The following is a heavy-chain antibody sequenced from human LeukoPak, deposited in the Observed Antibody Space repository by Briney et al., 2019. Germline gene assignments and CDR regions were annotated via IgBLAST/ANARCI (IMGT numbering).Heavy chain of an antibody. CDR1: GYTFTGYS. Sequence: ASVKVSCKASGYTFTGYSMHWVRQAPGQGLEWMGWINPNSGGTNYAQKFQARVTMTRDTSISTAYMELSGLRSDDTAVYYCTRDFWSVAGAGPGFDPWGQGTLVIVSS. V-gene: IGHV1-2*02. D-gene: IGHD6-13*01. CDR3: TRDFWSVAGAGPGFDP. J-gene: IGHJ5*02. CDR2: INPNSGGT.